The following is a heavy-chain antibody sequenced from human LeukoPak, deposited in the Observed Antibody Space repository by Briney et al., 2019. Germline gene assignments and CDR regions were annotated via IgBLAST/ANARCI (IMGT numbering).Heavy chain of an antibody. CDR3: AAAGPPFSWFDP. Sequence: ASVKVSCKVSGYTLTELSMHWVRQAPGKGLEWMGGFDPEDGETIYAQKFQGRVTMTEDTSTDTAYMELSSLRSEDTAVYYCAAAGPPFSWFDPWGQGTLVTVSS. J-gene: IGHJ5*02. V-gene: IGHV1-24*01. CDR2: FDPEDGET. CDR1: GYTLTELS.